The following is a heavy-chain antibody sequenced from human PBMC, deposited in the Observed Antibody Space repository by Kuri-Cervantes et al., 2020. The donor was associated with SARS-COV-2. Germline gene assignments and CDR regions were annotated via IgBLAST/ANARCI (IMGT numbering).Heavy chain of an antibody. V-gene: IGHV4-59*01. CDR3: ARDRVVVVPAAISVNYYGMDV. CDR1: GGSFSGYH. Sequence: GSLRLSCTVSGGSFSGYHWSWIRQPPGKGLEWIGYINYSGNTNYKPSLQSRVTISIDTSKNQFSLKPSSVTAADTAVYYCARDRVVVVPAAISVNYYGMDVWGQGTTVTVSS. J-gene: IGHJ6*02. D-gene: IGHD2-2*02. CDR2: INYSGNT.